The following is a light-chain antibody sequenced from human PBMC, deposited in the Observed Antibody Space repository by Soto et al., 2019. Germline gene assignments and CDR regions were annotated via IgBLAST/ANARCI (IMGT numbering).Light chain of an antibody. CDR2: DAS. CDR3: QQYGSSPIT. J-gene: IGKJ5*01. Sequence: EIVLTKSPATLSLSPGERATLSCRASQSLSSYLAWYQQKPGQAPRLLIYDASNRATGIPARFSGSGSGTDFTLTISSLEPEEFAVYYCQQYGSSPITVGQGTRLEIK. CDR1: QSLSSY. V-gene: IGKV3-11*01.